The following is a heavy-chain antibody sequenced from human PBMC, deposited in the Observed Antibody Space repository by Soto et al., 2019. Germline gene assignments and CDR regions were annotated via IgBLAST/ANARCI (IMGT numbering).Heavy chain of an antibody. CDR1: GFTFSNYI. J-gene: IGHJ4*02. Sequence: GGSLRLSCAASGFTFSNYIMHWVRQAPGKGLEWVEIILHDGNNKYYADSVKGRFTISRDNSKNSLYLQMNSLRDEDTAVYYCARDPYYDFWSGYSAPPPNFDYWGQGTLVTVSS. CDR2: ILHDGNNK. CDR3: ARDPYYDFWSGYSAPPPNFDY. D-gene: IGHD3-3*01. V-gene: IGHV3-30-3*01.